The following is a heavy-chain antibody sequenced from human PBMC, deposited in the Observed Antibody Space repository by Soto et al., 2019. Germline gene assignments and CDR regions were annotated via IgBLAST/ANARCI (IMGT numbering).Heavy chain of an antibody. D-gene: IGHD3-10*01. J-gene: IGHJ4*02. V-gene: IGHV4-34*01. CDR3: ARGSGYYGSGSYYNGYYFDY. Sequence: SETLSLTCAVYGGSFSDEYYWSWIRQPPGNGLEWIGEINHSGSTNYNPSLKSRVTISVDTSMNQFSLKLSSVTAADTAVYYCARGSGYYGSGSYYNGYYFDYWGQGTLVTVSS. CDR1: GGSFSDEYY. CDR2: INHSGST.